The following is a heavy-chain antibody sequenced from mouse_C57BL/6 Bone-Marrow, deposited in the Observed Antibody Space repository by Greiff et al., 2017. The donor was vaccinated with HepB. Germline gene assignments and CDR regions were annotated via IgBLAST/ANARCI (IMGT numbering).Heavy chain of an antibody. CDR3: ARATTVVAPNGYFDV. D-gene: IGHD1-1*01. CDR2: INPSNGGT. J-gene: IGHJ1*03. CDR1: GYTFTSYW. V-gene: IGHV1-53*01. Sequence: VQLQESGTELVKPGASVKLSCKASGYTFTSYWMHWVKQRPGQGLEWIGNINPSNGGTNYNEKFKSKATLTVDKSSSTAYMQLSSLTSEDSAVYYCARATTVVAPNGYFDVWGTGTTVTVSS.